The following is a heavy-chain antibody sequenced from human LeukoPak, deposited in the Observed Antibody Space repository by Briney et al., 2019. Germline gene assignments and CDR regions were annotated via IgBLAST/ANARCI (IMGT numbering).Heavy chain of an antibody. D-gene: IGHD4-23*01. CDR1: GGPISSWTYY. Sequence: SETLSLTCTVSGGPISSWTYYWGWIRQPPGKGLEWIGTIYYGGTNYYNPSLKSRVTISVDTSKNQFSLNLNSVTAADTAVYYCAYGSNSAADHWGQGTLVTVSS. V-gene: IGHV4-39*01. CDR3: AYGSNSAADH. J-gene: IGHJ4*02. CDR2: IYYGGTN.